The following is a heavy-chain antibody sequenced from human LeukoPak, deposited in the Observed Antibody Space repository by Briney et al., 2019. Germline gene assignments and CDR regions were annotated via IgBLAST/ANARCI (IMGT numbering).Heavy chain of an antibody. D-gene: IGHD5-12*01. V-gene: IGHV3-33*08. CDR2: IWHDGGRK. Sequence: PGGSLRLSCAASGFTFSDYYMSWIRQAPGKGLEWVSVIWHDGGRKEYADSVRGRFTISRDNSNLYLQMNSLRAEDTAIYYCARDIGNSGFNLDYWGQGTPVTVSS. CDR1: GFTFSDYY. J-gene: IGHJ4*02. CDR3: ARDIGNSGFNLDY.